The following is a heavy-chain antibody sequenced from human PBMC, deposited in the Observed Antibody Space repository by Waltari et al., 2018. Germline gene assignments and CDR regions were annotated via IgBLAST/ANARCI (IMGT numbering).Heavy chain of an antibody. D-gene: IGHD1-1*01. CDR1: GFPFRSYA. Sequence: QVQLVESGGGVVQPGRSLRLSCAASGFPFRSYAMHWVRQAPGKGLEGLAFISYDGSIKYYADSVKGRFTISRDDSKNTLYLQMTSLRAEDTALYYCARDRSTTYSRDYWGHGTLVTVSS. CDR2: ISYDGSIK. V-gene: IGHV3-30*03. CDR3: ARDRSTTYSRDY. J-gene: IGHJ4*01.